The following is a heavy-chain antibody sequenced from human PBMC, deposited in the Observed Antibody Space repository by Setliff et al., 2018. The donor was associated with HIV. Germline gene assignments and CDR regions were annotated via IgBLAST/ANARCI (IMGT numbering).Heavy chain of an antibody. CDR2: INHSGST. Sequence: SETLSLTCAVYGGSVSGYYWSWIRQPPGKGLERIGEINHSGSTNYNPSLKSRVTISVDTSKNHFSLKLTSVTAADTAIYYCARGVNFDYWGQGTQVTVSS. J-gene: IGHJ4*02. V-gene: IGHV4-34*01. CDR1: GGSVSGYY. CDR3: ARGVNFDY.